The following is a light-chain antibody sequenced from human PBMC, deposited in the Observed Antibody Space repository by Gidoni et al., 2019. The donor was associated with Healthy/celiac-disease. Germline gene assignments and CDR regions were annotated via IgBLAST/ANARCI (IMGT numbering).Light chain of an antibody. CDR2: KAS. J-gene: IGKJ4*01. Sequence: DIQMTQSPSTLSASVGDRVTITCRASQSISSWLAWYQQKPGKAPKLLIYKASSLESWVPSRFSGSGSGTEFTLTISSLQPDDFATYYCQQYNSYPLTFGGGTKVKIK. CDR1: QSISSW. V-gene: IGKV1-5*03. CDR3: QQYNSYPLT.